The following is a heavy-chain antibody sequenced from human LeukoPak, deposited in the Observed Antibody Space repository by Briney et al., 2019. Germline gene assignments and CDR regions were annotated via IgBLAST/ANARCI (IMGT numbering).Heavy chain of an antibody. V-gene: IGHV3-21*01. CDR3: ARDVGAAAPDAFDI. CDR2: ISTSSNYI. D-gene: IGHD1-26*01. Sequence: PGGSLRLSCAASGFTFSTYNMNWVRQAPGKGPEWVSSISTSSNYIYYADSVKGRFTISRDNAKNSLYLQMNSPGVEHTDVYYCARDVGAAAPDAFDIWGQGKMVTVSS. CDR1: GFTFSTYN. J-gene: IGHJ3*02.